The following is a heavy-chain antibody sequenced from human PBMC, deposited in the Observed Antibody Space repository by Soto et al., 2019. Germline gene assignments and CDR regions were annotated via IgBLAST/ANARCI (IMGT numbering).Heavy chain of an antibody. D-gene: IGHD4-17*01. CDR3: ARAGGTTVTGLWHFDS. CDR1: GFTFNTYS. CDR2: IWYDGTQK. V-gene: IGHV3-33*01. J-gene: IGHJ4*02. Sequence: QVQLEESGGGVVQPGRSLRLSCEASGFTFNTYSMHWVCQPPGKGLEWLAAIWYDGTQKYYADSVKGRFIISRDNSKKTLYLEMNSLRAEDTAVYYCARAGGTTVTGLWHFDSWGQGTLVTVSS.